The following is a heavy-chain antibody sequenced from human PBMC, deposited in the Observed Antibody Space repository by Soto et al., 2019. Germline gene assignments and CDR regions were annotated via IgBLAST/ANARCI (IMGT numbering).Heavy chain of an antibody. CDR1: GGTFSSYA. V-gene: IGHV1-69*01. J-gene: IGHJ5*02. CDR3: ARDSDCSGGSCYSDWFDP. CDR2: IIPIFGTA. Sequence: QVLLVQSGAEVKKPGSSVKVSCKASGGTFSSYAISWVRQAPGQGLEWMGGIIPIFGTANYEQKFQGRVTITADEAKSPAYMELSSLRPEDTAVYYCARDSDCSGGSCYSDWFDPWGQGTLVTVSS. D-gene: IGHD2-15*01.